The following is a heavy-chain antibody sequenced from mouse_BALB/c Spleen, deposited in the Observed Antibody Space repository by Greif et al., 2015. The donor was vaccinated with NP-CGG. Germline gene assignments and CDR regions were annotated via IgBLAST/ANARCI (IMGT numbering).Heavy chain of an antibody. CDR2: INPSTGYT. D-gene: IGHD2-4*01. J-gene: IGHJ4*01. CDR1: GHTFTSYW. Sequence: QVQLQQSGAELAKPGASVKMSCKASGHTFTSYWMHWVKQRPGQGLEWIGYINPSTGYTEYNQKFKDKATLTADKSSSTAYMQLSSLTSEDSAVYYCARSTMITTGGYYAMDYWGQGTSVTVSS. V-gene: IGHV1-7*01. CDR3: ARSTMITTGGYYAMDY.